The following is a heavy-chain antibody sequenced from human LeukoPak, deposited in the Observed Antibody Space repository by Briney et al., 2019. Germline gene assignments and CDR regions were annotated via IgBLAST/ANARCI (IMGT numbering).Heavy chain of an antibody. V-gene: IGHV1-69*05. CDR3: ARRGGSSSTAFDI. J-gene: IGHJ3*02. Sequence: SVKVSCKASGGTFSSYAISWVRQALGQGLEWMGGIIPIFGTANYAQKFQGRVTITTDESTSTAYMELSSLRSEDTAVYYCARRGGSSSTAFDIWGQGTMVTVSS. CDR2: IIPIFGTA. D-gene: IGHD6-6*01. CDR1: GGTFSSYA.